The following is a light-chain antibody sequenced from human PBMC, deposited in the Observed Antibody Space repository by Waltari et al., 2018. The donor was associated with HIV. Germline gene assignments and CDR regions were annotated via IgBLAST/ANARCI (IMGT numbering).Light chain of an antibody. Sequence: QSALTQPPSASGSPGHSVTISCTGTSSNDGGYNYVAWYQQDTGKAPRLMIYEVSKRPSGVPDRCSGSKSGNAASLTVSGLQAEDEADYYCSSYAGSNNFYVVFGGGTKLTVL. V-gene: IGLV2-8*01. CDR1: SSNDGGYNY. J-gene: IGLJ2*01. CDR2: EVS. CDR3: SSYAGSNNFYVV.